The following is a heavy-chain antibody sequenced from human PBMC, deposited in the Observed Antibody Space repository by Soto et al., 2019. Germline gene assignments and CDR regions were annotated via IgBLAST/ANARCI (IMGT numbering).Heavy chain of an antibody. V-gene: IGHV3-23*01. CDR2: ISGSGRVT. J-gene: IGHJ4*02. Sequence: GGSLRLSCAASGFTFSSYAMDWVRQAPEKGLEWVSGISGSGRVTYYGDSVQGRFTISRDNSKNTLYLQMNSLRAEDTALYYCARDTIGGGFQQLVLGPSYFDYWGQGTLVTVSS. D-gene: IGHD6-13*01. CDR3: ARDTIGGGFQQLVLGPSYFDY. CDR1: GFTFSSYA.